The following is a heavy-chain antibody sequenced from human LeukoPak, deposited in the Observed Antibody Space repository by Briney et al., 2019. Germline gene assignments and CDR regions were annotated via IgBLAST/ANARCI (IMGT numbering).Heavy chain of an antibody. J-gene: IGHJ6*02. CDR3: SRHGRYSTSSLGA. CDR1: GGSISGYY. V-gene: IGHV4-59*08. Sequence: PSETLSLTCTVSGGSISGYYWSWIRQPPGKGLEWIGYISYSGTTNYNPSLKSRVTISEDTSKNHFSLRLSSVTAADTAVYYCSRHGRYSTSSLGAWSQGTTVTVSS. CDR2: ISYSGTT. D-gene: IGHD6-6*01.